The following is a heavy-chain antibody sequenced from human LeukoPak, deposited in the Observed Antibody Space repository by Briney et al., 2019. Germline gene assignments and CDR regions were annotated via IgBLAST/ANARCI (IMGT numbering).Heavy chain of an antibody. V-gene: IGHV5-51*01. CDR3: ARRPLFSSSSGLDY. J-gene: IGHJ4*02. CDR1: GSSFMSHW. D-gene: IGHD6-6*01. CDR2: IYPGDSDT. Sequence: GESLKISCQGSGSSFMSHWSAWVRQMPGKGLEWMGIIYPGDSDTRYSPSFQGQVTISADKSINTAYIQWSSLKASDAAMYYCARRPLFSSSSGLDYWGQGTLVTVSS.